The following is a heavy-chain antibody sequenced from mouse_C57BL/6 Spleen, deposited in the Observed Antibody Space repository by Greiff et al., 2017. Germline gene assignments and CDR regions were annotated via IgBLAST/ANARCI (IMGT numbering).Heavy chain of an antibody. Sequence: QVQLQQSGAELVMPGASVKLSCKASGYTFTSYWMHWVKQRPGQGLEWIGEIDPSDSYTNYNQKFKGKSTLTVDKSSSTAYMQLSSLTSEDSAVYYCARGDWDDYWGQGTTLTVSS. CDR1: GYTFTSYW. J-gene: IGHJ2*01. D-gene: IGHD4-1*01. CDR3: ARGDWDDY. CDR2: IDPSDSYT. V-gene: IGHV1-69*01.